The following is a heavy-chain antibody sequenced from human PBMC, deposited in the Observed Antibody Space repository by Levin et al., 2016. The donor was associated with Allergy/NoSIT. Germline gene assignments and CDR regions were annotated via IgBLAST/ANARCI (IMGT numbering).Heavy chain of an antibody. V-gene: IGHV7-4-1*02. CDR2: INTNTGSP. Sequence: ASVKVSCKASGSRFNQYPIHWVRQSPGQGLRWMGFINTNTGSPTYAQGFTGRFVLSLDTAGGTTYLQINNLKAEDTAMYFCVRLSRITMVTGWFDPWGQGTLVTVSS. D-gene: IGHD3-10*01. J-gene: IGHJ5*02. CDR1: GSRFNQYP. CDR3: VRLSRITMVTGWFDP.